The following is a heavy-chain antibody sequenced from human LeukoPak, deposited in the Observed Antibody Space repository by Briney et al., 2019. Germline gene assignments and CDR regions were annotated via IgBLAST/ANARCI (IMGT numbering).Heavy chain of an antibody. CDR3: ATYRQVLLPFES. J-gene: IGHJ4*02. CDR1: GFSFSNYN. Sequence: GGSLRLSCAASGFSFSNYNINWVRQTPGKGLEWISCITSSSSYIYYADSVKGRFTISRDNSKSTLSLQMNSLRAEDTAIYYCATYRQVLLPFESWGQGTLVTVSS. D-gene: IGHD2-8*02. V-gene: IGHV3-21*04. CDR2: ITSSSSYI.